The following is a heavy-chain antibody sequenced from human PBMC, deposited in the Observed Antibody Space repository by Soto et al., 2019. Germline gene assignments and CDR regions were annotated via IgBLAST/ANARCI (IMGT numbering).Heavy chain of an antibody. CDR1: GYTFTSYD. V-gene: IGHV1-8*01. Sequence: ASVKVSCKASGYTFTSYDINWVRQATGQGLEWMGWMNPNSGNTGYAQKFQGRVTMTRNTSISTAYMELSSLRSEDTAVYYCARRRAARPNWFDPWGQGTLVTVSS. CDR3: ARRRAARPNWFDP. CDR2: MNPNSGNT. D-gene: IGHD6-6*01. J-gene: IGHJ5*02.